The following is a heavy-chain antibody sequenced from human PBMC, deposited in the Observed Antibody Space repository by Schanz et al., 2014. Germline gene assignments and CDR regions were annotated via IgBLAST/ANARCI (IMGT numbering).Heavy chain of an antibody. V-gene: IGHV3-33*08. D-gene: IGHD3-10*01. CDR1: GFAFRSYA. CDR3: ARGIITMVRGGDVGAFDI. Sequence: VQLLESGGGLVQPGGSLRLSCAASGFAFRSYAMHWVRQAPGKGLEWVALISYDGSSKNHADSVQGRFTISRDNSKNALYLQMDSLRAEDTAVYYCARGIITMVRGGDVGAFDIWGQGTMVTVSS. CDR2: ISYDGSSK. J-gene: IGHJ3*02.